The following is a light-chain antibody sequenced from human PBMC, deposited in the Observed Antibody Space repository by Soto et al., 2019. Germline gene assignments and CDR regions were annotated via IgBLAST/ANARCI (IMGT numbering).Light chain of an antibody. J-gene: IGLJ2*01. CDR2: DNN. CDR1: SSNIGNNY. CDR3: GTWDSSLSAVV. V-gene: IGLV1-51*01. Sequence: QSVLTQPPSVSAAPGQKVTISCSGSSSNIGNNYVSWYQHLPGTAPKLLIYDNNKRPSGIPDRFSGSKSGTSATLGITGLQTGGEADYYCGTWDSSLSAVVFGGGTQLTVL.